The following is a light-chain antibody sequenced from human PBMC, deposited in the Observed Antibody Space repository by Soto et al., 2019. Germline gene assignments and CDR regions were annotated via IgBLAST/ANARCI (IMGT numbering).Light chain of an antibody. CDR1: QSVDSNY. J-gene: IGKJ1*01. V-gene: IGKV3-20*01. CDR3: QLYYSGM. CDR2: AAS. Sequence: EIVLTQSPGTLSLSPGERATLSCRASQSVDSNYLGWYQQKPGQAPRLLIDAASSRATGIPDRFSGGGSGTDFTLPISRLEPEDFAVYYCQLYYSGMFGQGTKVEIK.